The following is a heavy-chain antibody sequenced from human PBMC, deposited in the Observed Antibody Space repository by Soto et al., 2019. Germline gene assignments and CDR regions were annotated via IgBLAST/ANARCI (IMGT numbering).Heavy chain of an antibody. J-gene: IGHJ4*02. D-gene: IGHD3-3*01. V-gene: IGHV3-30-3*01. Sequence: QVLLVDSGGGVVQPGGSLRLSCAASEFTFSTYPMHWVRQAPGKGLEWVAVISHDEGNKYYGDSMKGRFTISRDNSKNTLYLQMNSLRGDETAVYYCARGASDFWGGYPEIHFFASWGQGTLVTVSS. CDR1: EFTFSTYP. CDR2: ISHDEGNK. CDR3: ARGASDFWGGYPEIHFFAS.